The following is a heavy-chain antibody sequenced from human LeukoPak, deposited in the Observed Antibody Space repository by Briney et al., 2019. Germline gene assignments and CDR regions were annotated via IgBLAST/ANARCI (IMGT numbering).Heavy chain of an antibody. Sequence: PSETLSLTCTVSGGSISSYYWSWIRQPPGKGLEWIGYIYYSGSTNYNPSLKSRVTISVDTSKNQFSLKLSSVTAADTAVYYCARGGSSNGWSYDAFDIWGQGTMVTVSS. D-gene: IGHD6-19*01. V-gene: IGHV4-59*01. CDR2: IYYSGST. CDR1: GGSISSYY. J-gene: IGHJ3*02. CDR3: ARGGSSNGWSYDAFDI.